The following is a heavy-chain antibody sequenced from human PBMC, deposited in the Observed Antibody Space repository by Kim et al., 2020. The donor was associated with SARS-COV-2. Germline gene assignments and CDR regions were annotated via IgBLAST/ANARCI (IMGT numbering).Heavy chain of an antibody. J-gene: IGHJ4*02. CDR3: ARDRGYCSGGSCIYFDY. V-gene: IGHV1-46*01. Sequence: FQGRVTMTRDTSTSTVYMELSSLRSEDTAVYYCARDRGYCSGGSCIYFDYWGQGTLVTVSS. D-gene: IGHD2-15*01.